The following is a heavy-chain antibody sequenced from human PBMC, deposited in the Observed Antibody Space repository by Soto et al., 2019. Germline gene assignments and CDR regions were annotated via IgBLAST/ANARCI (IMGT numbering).Heavy chain of an antibody. V-gene: IGHV1-3*01. J-gene: IGHJ5*02. CDR2: INAGNGNT. CDR3: ARPGFQAAGTTWGWFDP. CDR1: GYTFTSYA. Sequence: GASVKVSCKASGYTFTSYAMHWVRQAPGQRLEWMGWINAGNGNTKYSQKFQGRVTITRDTFASTAYMELSSLRSEDTAVYYCARPGFQAAGTTWGWFDPWGQGTLVTVSS. D-gene: IGHD6-13*01.